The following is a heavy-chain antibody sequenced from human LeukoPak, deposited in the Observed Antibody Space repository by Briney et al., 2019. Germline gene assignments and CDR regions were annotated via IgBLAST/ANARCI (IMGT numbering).Heavy chain of an antibody. Sequence: SETLSLTCAVSGYSISSGYYWGWIRQPTGKGLEWIGSVYHSGSTYYNPSLKSRVTISVDTSKNQFSLKLSSVTAADTAVYYCARLVSGGIDYWGQGTLVTVSS. J-gene: IGHJ4*02. V-gene: IGHV4-38-2*01. CDR3: ARLVSGGIDY. CDR2: VYHSGST. D-gene: IGHD6-13*01. CDR1: GYSISSGYY.